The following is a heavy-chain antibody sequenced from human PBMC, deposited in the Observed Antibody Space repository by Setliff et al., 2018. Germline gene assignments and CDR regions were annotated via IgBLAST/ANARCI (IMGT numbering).Heavy chain of an antibody. D-gene: IGHD6-19*01. Sequence: HPGGSLRLSCAASGFTFSSYSMNWVRQAPGKGLEWVSYISSSSSTIYYADSVKGRFTISRDNAKNSLYLQMNSLRAEDTAVYYCARGGYSSGWYVTASLNFDYWGQGTLVTVSS. CDR1: GFTFSSYS. J-gene: IGHJ4*02. CDR3: ARGGYSSGWYVTASLNFDY. V-gene: IGHV3-48*04. CDR2: ISSSSSTI.